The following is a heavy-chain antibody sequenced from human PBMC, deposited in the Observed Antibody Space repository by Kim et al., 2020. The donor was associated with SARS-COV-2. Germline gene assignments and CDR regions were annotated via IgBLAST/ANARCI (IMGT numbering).Heavy chain of an antibody. D-gene: IGHD7-27*01. CDR3: AHRHPLTGSFDY. V-gene: IGHV2-5*01. CDR2: K. Sequence: KRYRPSLKSRLTITKDTSKNQVVLTMTNMDPVDTATYYCAHRHPLTGSFDYWGQGTLVTVSS. J-gene: IGHJ4*02.